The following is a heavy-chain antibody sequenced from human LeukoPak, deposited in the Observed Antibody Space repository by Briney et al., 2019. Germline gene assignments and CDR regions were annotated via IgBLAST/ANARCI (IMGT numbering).Heavy chain of an antibody. J-gene: IGHJ5*02. CDR3: ARDKAASPNNWFDP. V-gene: IGHV3-66*01. CDR2: IYSGGST. CDR1: GFTVSSDY. D-gene: IGHD6-25*01. Sequence: GGSLRLSCAASGFTVSSDYMSWVRQAPGKGLEWVSVIYSGGSTYYADSVKGRFTISRDNSKNTLYLQMNSLRAEDTAVYYCARDKAASPNNWFDPWGQGTLVTVSS.